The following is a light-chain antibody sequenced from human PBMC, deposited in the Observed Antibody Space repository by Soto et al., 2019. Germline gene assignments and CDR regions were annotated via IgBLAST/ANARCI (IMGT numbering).Light chain of an antibody. CDR1: QSVFSS. CDR3: QQYHNWPA. CDR2: GAA. J-gene: IGKJ1*01. V-gene: IGKV3-15*01. Sequence: EVLLTQSPGTLSLSPGERATLSCRASQSVFSSLAWYQQKPGQAPRLLIYGAATRATGIPARFSGSGSGTEFTLTISSLQSEDFAVYYCQQYHNWPAFGQGTKVDI.